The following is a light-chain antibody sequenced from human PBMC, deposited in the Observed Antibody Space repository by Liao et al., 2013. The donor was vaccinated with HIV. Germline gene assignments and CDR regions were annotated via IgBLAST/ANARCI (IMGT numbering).Light chain of an antibody. V-gene: IGLV3-21*04. CDR1: NIGSKS. Sequence: SYELTQPPSVSVAPGKTARITCGGNNIGSKSVHWYQQKPGQAPVLVIYYDSDRPSGIPERFSGSNSGNTATLTISRVEAGDEADYYCQVWDSPSDHRVFGGGTKLTVV. J-gene: IGLJ3*02. CDR2: YDS. CDR3: QVWDSPSDHRV.